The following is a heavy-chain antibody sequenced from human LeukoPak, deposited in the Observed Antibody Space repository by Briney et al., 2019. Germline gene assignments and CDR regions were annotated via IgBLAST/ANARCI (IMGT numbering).Heavy chain of an antibody. Sequence: GESLKISCKGSGYSFTSYWIGWVRQMPGKGLEWMGIIYPGDSDTRYSPSFQGQVTISADKSISTAYLQWSSLKASDTAMYYCAGHRMGTQSYVYDYVWGSYPTDAFDIWGQGTMVTVSS. CDR2: IYPGDSDT. CDR3: AGHRMGTQSYVYDYVWGSYPTDAFDI. V-gene: IGHV5-51*01. D-gene: IGHD3-16*02. J-gene: IGHJ3*02. CDR1: GYSFTSYW.